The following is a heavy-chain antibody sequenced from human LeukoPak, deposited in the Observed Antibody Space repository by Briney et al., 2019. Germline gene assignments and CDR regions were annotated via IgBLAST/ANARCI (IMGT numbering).Heavy chain of an antibody. Sequence: GGSLRLSCAASGFTFSSYSMNWVRQAPGKGLEWVSSISSSSSYIYYADSVKGRFTISRDNAKNSLYLQMNSLRAEDTAVYYCARDVLVATTAFDYWGQGTLVTVSS. CDR1: GFTFSSYS. CDR2: ISSSSSYI. V-gene: IGHV3-21*01. CDR3: ARDVLVATTAFDY. J-gene: IGHJ4*02. D-gene: IGHD5-12*01.